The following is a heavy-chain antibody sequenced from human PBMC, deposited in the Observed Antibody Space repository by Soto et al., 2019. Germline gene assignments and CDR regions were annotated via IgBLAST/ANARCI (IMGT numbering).Heavy chain of an antibody. CDR1: GFTFSSYA. V-gene: IGHV3-23*01. CDR3: AKRGDTIAARPYGMDV. D-gene: IGHD6-6*01. CDR2: ISGSGGST. Sequence: GGSLRLSCAASGFTFSSYAMSWVRQAPGKGLEWVSAISGSGGSTYYADSVKGRFTISRDNSKNTLYLQMNSLRAEDTAVYYCAKRGDTIAARPYGMDVWGQGTTVTVSS. J-gene: IGHJ6*02.